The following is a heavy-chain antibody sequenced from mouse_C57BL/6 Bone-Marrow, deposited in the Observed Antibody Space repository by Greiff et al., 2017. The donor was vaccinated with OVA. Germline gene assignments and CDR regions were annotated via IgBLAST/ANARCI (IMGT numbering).Heavy chain of an antibody. Sequence: DVMLVESGGGLVQPGGSLSLSCAASGFTFTDYYMSWVRQPPGKALEWLGFIRNKANGYTTEYSASVKGRFTISRDNSQSILYLQMNALRAEDSATYYCARSHYYYGSSPYYFDYGGQGTTLTVSS. J-gene: IGHJ2*01. V-gene: IGHV7-3*01. CDR1: GFTFTDYY. D-gene: IGHD1-1*01. CDR3: ARSHYYYGSSPYYFDY. CDR2: IRNKANGYTT.